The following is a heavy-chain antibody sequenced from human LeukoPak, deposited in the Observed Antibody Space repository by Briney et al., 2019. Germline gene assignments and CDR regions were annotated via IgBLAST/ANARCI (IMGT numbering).Heavy chain of an antibody. CDR2: INPSGGST. Sequence: ASVKVSCRASGYTFTSYYMHWVRQAPGQGLEWMGIINPSGGSTSYAQKFQGRVTMTTDTSTSTAYMELRSLRSDDTAVYYCARFRWEDGDYFDYWGQGTLVTVSS. D-gene: IGHD1-26*01. CDR3: ARFRWEDGDYFDY. J-gene: IGHJ4*02. V-gene: IGHV1-46*01. CDR1: GYTFTSYY.